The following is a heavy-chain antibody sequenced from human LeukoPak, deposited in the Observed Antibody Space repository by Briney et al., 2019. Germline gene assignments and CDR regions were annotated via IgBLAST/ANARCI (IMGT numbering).Heavy chain of an antibody. Sequence: TGGSLRLSCAASGFTFSSYAMSWVRQAPGKGLEWVSAISGSGGSTYYADSVKGRFTISRDNSKNTLYLQMNSLRAEDTAVYYCAKGTPCDFWSGYYRDYYYYGMDVWGQGTTVTVSS. CDR3: AKGTPCDFWSGYYRDYYYYGMDV. CDR1: GFTFSSYA. J-gene: IGHJ6*02. D-gene: IGHD3-3*01. CDR2: ISGSGGST. V-gene: IGHV3-23*01.